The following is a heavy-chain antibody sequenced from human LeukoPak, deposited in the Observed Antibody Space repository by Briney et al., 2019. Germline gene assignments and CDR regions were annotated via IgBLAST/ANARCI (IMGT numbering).Heavy chain of an antibody. Sequence: GGSLRLSCAASGFTFSSYAMSWVRQAPGKGLEWVSAISGSGGSTYYADSVKGRFTISRDNSKNTLYLQMNSLRAEDTAVYYCAKYRGSSSWYPPFDYWGQGTLVTVSS. D-gene: IGHD6-13*01. V-gene: IGHV3-23*01. CDR2: ISGSGGST. J-gene: IGHJ4*02. CDR3: AKYRGSSSWYPPFDY. CDR1: GFTFSSYA.